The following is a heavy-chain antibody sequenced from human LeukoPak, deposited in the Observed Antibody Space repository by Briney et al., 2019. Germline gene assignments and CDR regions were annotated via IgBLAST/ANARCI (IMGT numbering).Heavy chain of an antibody. V-gene: IGHV3-7*03. D-gene: IGHD3-10*01. Sequence: PGGSLRLSCAASGFTFSSYWMSWVRQAPGKGLEWVANIKQDGSEKYYVDSVKGRFTISRDNAKNSLYLQMNSLRAEDTALYYCAKDETYYYGSGSYRWFDPWGQGTLVTVSS. CDR1: GFTFSSYW. CDR3: AKDETYYYGSGSYRWFDP. CDR2: IKQDGSEK. J-gene: IGHJ5*02.